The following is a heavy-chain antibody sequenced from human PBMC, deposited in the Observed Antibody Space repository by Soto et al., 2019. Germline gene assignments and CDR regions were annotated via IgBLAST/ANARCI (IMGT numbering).Heavy chain of an antibody. V-gene: IGHV3-23*01. CDR3: AKDSGIAVAGLAAY. CDR1: GFTFSSYA. Sequence: GGSLRLSCAASGFTFSSYAMSWVRQAPGKGLEWVSAISGSGGSTYYADSVKGRFTISRDNSKNTLYLQMNSLRAEDTAVYYCAKDSGIAVAGLAAYWGQGTLVTAPQ. D-gene: IGHD6-19*01. CDR2: ISGSGGST. J-gene: IGHJ4*02.